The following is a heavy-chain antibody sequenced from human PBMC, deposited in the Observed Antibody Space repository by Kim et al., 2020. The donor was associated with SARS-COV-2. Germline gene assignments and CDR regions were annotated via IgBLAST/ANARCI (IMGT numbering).Heavy chain of an antibody. CDR2: INHSGST. J-gene: IGHJ4*02. CDR3: ARGGLRVAYFDY. V-gene: IGHV4-34*01. CDR1: GGSFSGYY. Sequence: SETLSLTCAVYGGSFSGYYWSWIRQPPGKGLEWIGEINHSGSTNYNPSLKSRVTISVDTSKNQFSLKLSSVTAADTAVYYCARGGLRVAYFDYWGQGTLVPVSS. D-gene: IGHD4-17*01.